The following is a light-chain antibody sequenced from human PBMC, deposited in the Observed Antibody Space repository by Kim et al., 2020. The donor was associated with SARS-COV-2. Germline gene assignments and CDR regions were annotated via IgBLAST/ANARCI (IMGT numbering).Light chain of an antibody. Sequence: NFMLTQPHSVSESPGKTVTISCTRSSGSIASYYVQWYQQRPGSSPTTVIYEDNQRPSGVPERFSGSIDSSSNSASLTVSGLKTEDEADYYCQSYDTSNVVFGGGTKLTVL. CDR1: SGSIASYY. CDR3: QSYDTSNVV. V-gene: IGLV6-57*01. CDR2: EDN. J-gene: IGLJ2*01.